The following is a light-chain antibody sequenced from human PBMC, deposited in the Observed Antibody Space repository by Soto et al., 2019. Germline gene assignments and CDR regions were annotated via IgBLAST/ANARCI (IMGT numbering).Light chain of an antibody. CDR2: DAS. J-gene: IGKJ2*01. CDR3: QPRSDSYT. CDR1: QTLANY. V-gene: IGKV3-11*01. Sequence: EVVLTQSPATLSLSPGERATLSCRASQTLANYLAWYQQRPGQAPRLLIYDASNRATGIPARFSGSGSGTDFPLTSSSLAPEDSAVYYCQPRSDSYTFGQGTTLEIK.